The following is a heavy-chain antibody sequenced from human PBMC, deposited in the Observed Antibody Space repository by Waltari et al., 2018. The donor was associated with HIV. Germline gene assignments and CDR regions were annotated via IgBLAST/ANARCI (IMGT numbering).Heavy chain of an antibody. Sequence: QVQLVQSGAEVKKPGSSVKVSCKASGGTFSSSAISWMRPAPGQGREWMGGIIPIFDTSNYAQKFQGRVTITADESTSTAYMELSSLRSDDTAVYYCARELKQLSPQDYDSPPRGFDIWGQGTMVTVSS. J-gene: IGHJ3*02. CDR1: GGTFSSSA. CDR2: IIPIFDTS. V-gene: IGHV1-69*12. CDR3: ARELKQLSPQDYDSPPRGFDI. D-gene: IGHD3-22*01.